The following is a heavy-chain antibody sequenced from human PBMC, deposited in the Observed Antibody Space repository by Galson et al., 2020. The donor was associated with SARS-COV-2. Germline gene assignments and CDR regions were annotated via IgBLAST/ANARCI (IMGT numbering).Heavy chain of an antibody. CDR2: ISYDGSNK. J-gene: IGHJ3*02. V-gene: IGHV3-30*18. Sequence: TGGSLRLSCAASGFTFSSYGMHWVRQAPGKGLEWVAVISYDGSNKYYADSVKGRFTISRDNSKNTLYLQMNSLRAEDTAVYYCAKMYYYDSSGYYYEDDDAFDIWGQGTMVTVSS. CDR3: AKMYYYDSSGYYYEDDDAFDI. D-gene: IGHD3-22*01. CDR1: GFTFSSYG.